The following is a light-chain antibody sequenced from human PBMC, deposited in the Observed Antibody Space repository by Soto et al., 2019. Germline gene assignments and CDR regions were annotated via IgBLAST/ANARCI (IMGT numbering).Light chain of an antibody. CDR2: GAS. CDR3: QQYGISPFT. CDR1: QSFSTN. J-gene: IGKJ4*01. Sequence: EIVMTQSPATLSVSPGDRATLSCRASQSFSTNLAWYPQKPGQAPRLLIYGASSRATGIPDRFSGGGSETDFTLTISRLESEDSAVYYCQQYGISPFTFGGGTKVDIK. V-gene: IGKV3-20*01.